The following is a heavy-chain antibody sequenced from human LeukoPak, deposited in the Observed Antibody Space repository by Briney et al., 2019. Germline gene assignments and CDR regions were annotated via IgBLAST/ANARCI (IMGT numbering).Heavy chain of an antibody. D-gene: IGHD1-26*01. J-gene: IGHJ6*03. CDR2: IIPIFGTA. CDR1: GGTFSSYA. Sequence: VASVKVSCKASGGTFSSYAISWVRQAPGQGLEWMGRIIPIFGTANYAQKLQGRGPITADKSTRTPYMKLRSLRSEDTAVYYCARETGGDYYYYYYMDVWGKGTTVTVSS. CDR3: ARETGGDYYYYYYMDV. V-gene: IGHV1-69*06.